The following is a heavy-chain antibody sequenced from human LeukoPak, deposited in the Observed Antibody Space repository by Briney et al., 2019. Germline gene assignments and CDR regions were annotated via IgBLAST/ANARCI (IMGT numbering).Heavy chain of an antibody. CDR3: ARDRGMTTNSFDY. CDR2: ISYDGSKK. V-gene: IGHV3-30*04. J-gene: IGHJ4*02. CDR1: GFTFSSFA. Sequence: PGGSLRLSCAASGFTFSSFAMHSVRQAPGKGLEWVTLISYDGSKKYYADSVKGRFTISRDNSKDTLFLQMDSLRSEDTAVYYCARDRGMTTNSFDYWGQGTLVTVSS. D-gene: IGHD4-11*01.